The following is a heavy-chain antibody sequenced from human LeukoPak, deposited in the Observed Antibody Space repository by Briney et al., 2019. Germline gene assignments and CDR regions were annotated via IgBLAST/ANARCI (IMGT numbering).Heavy chain of an antibody. J-gene: IGHJ4*02. Sequence: PGGSLRLSCAASGFTLSSYAMHWVRQAPGKGLEWVAVISYDGSNKYYADSVKGRFTISRDNSKNTLYLQMNSLRAEDTAVYYCAGENYYDSSGRSHFDYWGQGTLVTVSS. CDR2: ISYDGSNK. CDR1: GFTLSSYA. CDR3: AGENYYDSSGRSHFDY. V-gene: IGHV3-30*01. D-gene: IGHD3-22*01.